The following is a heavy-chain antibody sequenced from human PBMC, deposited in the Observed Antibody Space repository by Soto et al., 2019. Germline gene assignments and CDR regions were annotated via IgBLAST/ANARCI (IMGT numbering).Heavy chain of an antibody. V-gene: IGHV3-30-3*01. J-gene: IGHJ4*02. CDR1: GFTFSSYA. CDR2: ISYDGSNK. D-gene: IGHD3-10*01. Sequence: GGSLRLSCAASGFTFSSYAMHWVRQAPGKGLEWVAVISYDGSNKYYADSVKGRFTISRDNSKNTLYLQMNSLRAEDTAVYYCARDPGGPGYFDYWGQGTLVTVSS. CDR3: ARDPGGPGYFDY.